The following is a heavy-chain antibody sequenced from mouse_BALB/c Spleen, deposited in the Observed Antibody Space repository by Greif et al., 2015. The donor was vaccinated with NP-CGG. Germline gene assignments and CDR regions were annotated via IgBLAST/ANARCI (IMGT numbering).Heavy chain of an antibody. CDR1: GYTFRSYW. CDR3: ARSSLLRLEAWFAY. J-gene: IGHJ3*01. V-gene: IGHV1-9*01. CDR2: ILPGSGST. D-gene: IGHD1-2*01. Sequence: QVQLKQSGAELMKPGASVKISCKATGYTFRSYWIEWVKQRPGHGLEWIGEILPGSGSTNYNEKFKGKATFTADTSSNTAYMQLSSLTSEDSAVYYCARSSLLRLEAWFAYWGQGTLVTVSA.